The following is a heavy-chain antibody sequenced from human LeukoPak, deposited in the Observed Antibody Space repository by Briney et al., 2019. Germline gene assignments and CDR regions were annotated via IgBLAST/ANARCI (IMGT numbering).Heavy chain of an antibody. Sequence: GGSLRLSCAASGFTFSSYAMSWVRQAPGKGLEWVSAISGSGGSTYYADSVKGRFTISRDNSKNTLYLQMNSLRAEDTAVYYCAKSMGATGYYYYYGMDVWGQGTTVTVSS. CDR3: AKSMGATGYYYYYGMDV. D-gene: IGHD1-26*01. V-gene: IGHV3-23*01. CDR2: ISGSGGST. J-gene: IGHJ6*02. CDR1: GFTFSSYA.